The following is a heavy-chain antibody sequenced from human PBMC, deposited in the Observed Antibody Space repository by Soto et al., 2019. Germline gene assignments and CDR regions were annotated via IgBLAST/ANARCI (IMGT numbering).Heavy chain of an antibody. D-gene: IGHD2-21*01. CDR1: GGTFSSYT. Sequence: GASVTVSCTASGGTFSSYTISWVRQAPGQGLEWMGRIIPILGIANYAQKFQGRVTITADKSTSTAYMELSSLRSEDTAVYYCASRYCGGDCYLDPYDAFDIWGQGTMVTVSS. CDR3: ASRYCGGDCYLDPYDAFDI. J-gene: IGHJ3*02. V-gene: IGHV1-69*02. CDR2: IIPILGIA.